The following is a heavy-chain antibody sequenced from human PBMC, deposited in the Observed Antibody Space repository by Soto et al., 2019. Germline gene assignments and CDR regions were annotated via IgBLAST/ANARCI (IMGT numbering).Heavy chain of an antibody. Sequence: GGSLRLSCAASGFTFSSYGMHWVRQAPGKGLEWVAVISYDGSNKYYADSVKGRFTISRDNSKNTLYLQMNTLRAEDTVVYYCAKDREDYYMDVWGKGTTVTVSS. CDR1: GFTFSSYG. J-gene: IGHJ6*03. V-gene: IGHV3-30*18. CDR3: AKDREDYYMDV. D-gene: IGHD1-26*01. CDR2: ISYDGSNK.